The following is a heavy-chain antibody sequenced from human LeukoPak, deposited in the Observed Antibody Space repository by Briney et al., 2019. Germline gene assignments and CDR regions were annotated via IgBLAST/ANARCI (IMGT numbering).Heavy chain of an antibody. J-gene: IGHJ4*02. Sequence: GGSLRLSCAASGFTLSDYDMLWAPHATGKGLEWVLAIGTAGETYYTGSVKGRFTISRENAKNSLYLQMNSLRAGDTAVYYCARVAKERVGGVYYFDYWGQGTLVTVSS. CDR1: GFTLSDYD. CDR2: IGTAGET. CDR3: ARVAKERVGGVYYFDY. D-gene: IGHD1-1*01. V-gene: IGHV3-13*01.